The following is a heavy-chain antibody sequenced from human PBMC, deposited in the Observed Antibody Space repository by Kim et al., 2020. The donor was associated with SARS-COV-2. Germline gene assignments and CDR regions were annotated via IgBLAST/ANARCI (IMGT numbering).Heavy chain of an antibody. CDR3: ARRETRALVTSD. J-gene: IGHJ1*01. D-gene: IGHD2-8*02. CDR2: VYFSGTT. V-gene: IGHV4-59*08. CDR1: GDSMSAHY. Sequence: SETLSLTCTVSGDSMSAHYWNWIRQSPGKGLEWIGYVYFSGTTSYNPSFKSRVTTSIDMSKSQFSLKLISVIAADTAAYYCARRETRALVTSDWG.